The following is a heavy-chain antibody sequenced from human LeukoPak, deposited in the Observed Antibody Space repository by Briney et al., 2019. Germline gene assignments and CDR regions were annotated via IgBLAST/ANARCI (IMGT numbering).Heavy chain of an antibody. J-gene: IGHJ3*02. D-gene: IGHD3-22*01. CDR1: GYSISSGYY. CDR2: FYHSGST. Sequence: PSETLSLTCAVSGYSISSGYYWGWIRQPPGKGREWIGSFYHSGSTDYNPSLKSRVTISVDRSNNQFSLKLTSVTAADTALYYCARVYDPYYESTRVPFDIWGQGTMVIVSS. V-gene: IGHV4-38-2*01. CDR3: ARVYDPYYESTRVPFDI.